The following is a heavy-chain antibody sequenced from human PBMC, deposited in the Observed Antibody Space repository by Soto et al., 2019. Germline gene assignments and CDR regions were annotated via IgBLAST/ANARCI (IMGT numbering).Heavy chain of an antibody. V-gene: IGHV3-23*01. CDR3: AKADSVDYGEFDY. J-gene: IGHJ4*02. CDR2: ISGSGGSR. Sequence: PGGSLRLSCATSGFTFSNYDMNWVRQAPGKGLKWVSGISGSGGSRYYADSVKGRFTISRDNSTSTLYLQMNSLRAEDTAIYYCAKADSVDYGEFDYWGQGTLGTV. D-gene: IGHD4-17*01. CDR1: GFTFSNYD.